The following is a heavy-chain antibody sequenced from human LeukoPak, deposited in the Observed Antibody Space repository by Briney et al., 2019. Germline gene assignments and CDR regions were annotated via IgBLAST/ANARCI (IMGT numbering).Heavy chain of an antibody. CDR3: ARADYGDYLGWFDP. CDR1: GFTFSSYS. J-gene: IGHJ5*02. CDR2: ISSSSSYI. D-gene: IGHD4-17*01. Sequence: GGSLRLSCAASGFTFSSYSMNWVRQAPGKGLEWVSSISSSSSYIYYADSVKGRFTISRDNAKSSLYLQMNSLRAEDTAVYYCARADYGDYLGWFDPWGQGTLVTVSS. V-gene: IGHV3-21*01.